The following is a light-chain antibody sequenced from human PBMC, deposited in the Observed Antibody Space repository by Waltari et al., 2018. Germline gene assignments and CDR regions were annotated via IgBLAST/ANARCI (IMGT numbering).Light chain of an antibody. Sequence: DIQMTQSPSTLSASVGDRVTITCRASQSVKNNLAWYQHKPGKAPKVLIQKASRLESGVPSRFSGSGFGTEFTFTISSLQPDDFATYYCQEYDSLPVTFGGGTKVDIK. V-gene: IGKV1-5*03. CDR3: QEYDSLPVT. CDR1: QSVKNN. CDR2: KAS. J-gene: IGKJ4*01.